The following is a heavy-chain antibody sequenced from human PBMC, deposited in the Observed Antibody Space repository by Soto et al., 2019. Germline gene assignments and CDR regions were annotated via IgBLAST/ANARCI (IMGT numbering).Heavy chain of an antibody. V-gene: IGHV5-10-1*01. CDR2: IDPSDSYT. CDR3: ARHGARSRSWYIYYYYGMDV. CDR1: GYSFTSYW. D-gene: IGHD6-13*01. Sequence: PGESLKISCKGSGYSFTSYWISWVRQMPGKGLEWMGRIDPSDSYTNYSPSFQGHVTISADKSISTAYLQWSSLKASDTAMYYCARHGARSRSWYIYYYYGMDVWGQGTTVTAP. J-gene: IGHJ6*02.